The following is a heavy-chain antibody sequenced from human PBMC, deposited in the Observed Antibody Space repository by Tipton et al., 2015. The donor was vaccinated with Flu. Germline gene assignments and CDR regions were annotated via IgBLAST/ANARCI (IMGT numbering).Heavy chain of an antibody. CDR1: GASISSGGYS. D-gene: IGHD5/OR15-5a*01. J-gene: IGHJ2*01. Sequence: TLSLTCSVSGASISSGGYSWSWIRQPPGKGLEWVGYIYHSGTTYYNPSLKSRVTISVDTSKNQFSLKLSSATAADTAVYYCARGPLLDLWGRGTLVTVSS. V-gene: IGHV4-30-2*01. CDR2: IYHSGTT. CDR3: ARGPLLDL.